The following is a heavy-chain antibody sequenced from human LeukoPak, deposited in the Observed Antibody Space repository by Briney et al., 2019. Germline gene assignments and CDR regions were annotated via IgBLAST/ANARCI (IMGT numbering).Heavy chain of an antibody. J-gene: IGHJ4*02. V-gene: IGHV3-30-3*01. CDR3: ARDRLGYCSGGSCSTPDY. Sequence: PGGSLRLSCAASGFTFSSYAMHWVRQAPGKGLEWVAVISYDGSNKYYADSVKGRFTISRDNSKNTLYLQMNSLRAEDTAVYYCARDRLGYCSGGSCSTPDYWGQGTLVTVSS. D-gene: IGHD2-15*01. CDR1: GFTFSSYA. CDR2: ISYDGSNK.